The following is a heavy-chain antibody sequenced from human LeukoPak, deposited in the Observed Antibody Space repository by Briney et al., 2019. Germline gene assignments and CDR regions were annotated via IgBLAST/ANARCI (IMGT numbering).Heavy chain of an antibody. V-gene: IGHV3-48*03. J-gene: IGHJ4*02. D-gene: IGHD3-10*01. CDR3: ARDGGPITMVLSVSCFDY. CDR2: ISSSGSTI. Sequence: GGSLRLSCAASGFTFSSYEMNWVRQAPGKGLEWVSYISSSGSTIYYADSVKGRFTISRDNAKNSLYLQMNSLRAEDTAVYYCARDGGPITMVLSVSCFDYWGQGTLVTVSS. CDR1: GFTFSSYE.